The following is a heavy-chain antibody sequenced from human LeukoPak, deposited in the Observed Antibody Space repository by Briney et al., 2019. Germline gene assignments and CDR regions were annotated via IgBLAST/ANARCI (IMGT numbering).Heavy chain of an antibody. D-gene: IGHD3-22*01. V-gene: IGHV4-38-2*01. CDR1: CYSISSGYY. Sequence: SETLSLTCCVSCYSISSGYYWGWIRQPPGKGLEWIGSIYHSGSTYYNPSLKSRVTISVDTSKNQFSLKLSSVTAADTAVYYCARPSSGYYRVDYWGQGTLVTVSS. J-gene: IGHJ4*02. CDR3: ARPSSGYYRVDY. CDR2: IYHSGST.